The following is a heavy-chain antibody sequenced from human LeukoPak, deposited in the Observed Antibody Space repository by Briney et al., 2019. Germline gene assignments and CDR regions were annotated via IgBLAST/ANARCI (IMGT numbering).Heavy chain of an antibody. J-gene: IGHJ4*02. CDR2: ISGSGGST. CDR1: GFTFSVYA. V-gene: IGHV3-23*01. D-gene: IGHD1-26*01. CDR3: AKGQRGQWELPDY. Sequence: PGGSLRLSCAASGFTFSVYAMSWVRQAPGKGLEWVSAISGSGGSTYYADSVKGRFTISRDNSKNTLYLQMNSLRAEDTAVYYCAKGQRGQWELPDYWGQGTLVTVSS.